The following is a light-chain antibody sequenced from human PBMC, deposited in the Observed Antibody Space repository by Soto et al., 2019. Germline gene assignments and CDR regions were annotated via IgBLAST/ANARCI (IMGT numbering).Light chain of an antibody. Sequence: QSVLTQPRSVSGSPGQSVAISCTGTSSYVGAYNYVSWYQQHPGKAPKLMIYDVDNRPSGVPDRFSGSKSGNTASLTISGLQAEDEADYYCCSYADTYVELGGGTKVTVL. CDR2: DVD. CDR3: CSYADTYVE. V-gene: IGLV2-11*01. CDR1: SSYVGAYNY. J-gene: IGLJ2*01.